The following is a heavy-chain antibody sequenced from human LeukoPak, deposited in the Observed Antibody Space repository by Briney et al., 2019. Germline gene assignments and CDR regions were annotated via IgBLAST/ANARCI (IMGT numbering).Heavy chain of an antibody. Sequence: ASVKVSCTASGYTFPTSGTSWVRQAPGQGLEWMGWISVYNHNTNYAQKFQGRVTVTTDTSTRTAYMELRSLRSDDTAVYYCARTNLDCKNGVCYDYWGQGTLVTVSS. D-gene: IGHD2-8*01. CDR1: GYTFPTSG. J-gene: IGHJ4*02. CDR2: ISVYNHNT. CDR3: ARTNLDCKNGVCYDY. V-gene: IGHV1-18*01.